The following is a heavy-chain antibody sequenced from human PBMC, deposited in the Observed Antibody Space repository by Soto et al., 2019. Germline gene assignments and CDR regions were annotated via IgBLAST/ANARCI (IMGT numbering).Heavy chain of an antibody. Sequence: PGGSLRLSCAASGFTFSNYGIHWLRQAPGKGLEWVAVISYDGTNKYYADSVKGRFTISRDNSKNTLHLQMNSLRAEDTAVYYCAKNYDSSGYYTEYWGQGTQVTVSS. J-gene: IGHJ4*02. CDR2: ISYDGTNK. CDR3: AKNYDSSGYYTEY. CDR1: GFTFSNYG. V-gene: IGHV3-30*18. D-gene: IGHD3-22*01.